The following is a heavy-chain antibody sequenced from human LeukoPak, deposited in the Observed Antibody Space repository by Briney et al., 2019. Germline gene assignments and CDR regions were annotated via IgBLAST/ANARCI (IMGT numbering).Heavy chain of an antibody. CDR1: GVSISSSSYY. V-gene: IGHV4-39*01. CDR2: IYYSGST. D-gene: IGHD3-10*01. J-gene: IGHJ4*02. CDR3: ARQRARTLGGSGSYLRVGLDFDY. Sequence: KPSETLSLTCTVSGVSISSSSYYWGWIRQPPGKGLEWIGSIYYSGSTYYNPSLKSRVTISVDTSKNQFSLKLSSVTAADTAVYYCARQRARTLGGSGSYLRVGLDFDYWGQGTLVTVSS.